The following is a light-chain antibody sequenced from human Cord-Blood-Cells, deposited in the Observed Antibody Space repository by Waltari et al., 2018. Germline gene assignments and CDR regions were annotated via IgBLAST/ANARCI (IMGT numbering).Light chain of an antibody. CDR3: QNYERLPVT. CDR1: QNIGRT. CDR2: GAY. Sequence: VLTQSPGTLSLSPGERATLSCRASQNIGRTLTWYQQKPGQSPRLLMYGAYIRAAGIPDRFSGSGSGTDFILTIARLEPEDFAVYYCQNYERLPVTFGQGTKVEIK. J-gene: IGKJ1*01. V-gene: IGKV3-20*01.